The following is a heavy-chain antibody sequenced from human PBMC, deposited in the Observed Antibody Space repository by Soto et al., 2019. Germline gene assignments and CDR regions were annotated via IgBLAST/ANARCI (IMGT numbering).Heavy chain of an antibody. CDR1: GGSISSSNW. D-gene: IGHD6-6*01. V-gene: IGHV4-4*02. CDR3: ARDRTARTFDY. J-gene: IGHJ4*02. Sequence: QVQLQESGPGLVKPSGTLSLTCAVSGGSISSSNWWSWVRQPPGKGLEWIGEIYHSGSTNYNPSHKSXXTXSXXKSKNQLSLKLSSVTAADTAVYYCARDRTARTFDYWGQGTLVTVSS. CDR2: IYHSGST.